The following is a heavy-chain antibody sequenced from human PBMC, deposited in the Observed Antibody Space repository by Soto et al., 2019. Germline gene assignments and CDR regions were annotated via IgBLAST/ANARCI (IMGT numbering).Heavy chain of an antibody. Sequence: QVQLVQSGAEVKRPGASVKLSCKASGGTFTYYGISWLRQAPGQGLEWMGGIIPIIGPATYAQKFQGRVTTTADQSPRTAYMELSSLGSEDTAVNDCASDLGTTLAGPPRRETYGGLDPWGQGTLVTVAS. D-gene: IGHD1-7*01. CDR2: IIPIIGPA. V-gene: IGHV1-69*01. CDR3: ASDLGTTLAGPPRRETYGGLDP. CDR1: GGTFTYYG. J-gene: IGHJ5*02.